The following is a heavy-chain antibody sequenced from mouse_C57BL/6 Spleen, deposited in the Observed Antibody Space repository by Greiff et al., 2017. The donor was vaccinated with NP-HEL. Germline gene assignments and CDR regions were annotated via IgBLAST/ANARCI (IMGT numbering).Heavy chain of an antibody. CDR1: GYTFTSYW. V-gene: IGHV1-61*01. CDR3: ARRGIYYDYDWFAY. CDR2: IYPSDSET. D-gene: IGHD2-4*01. Sequence: QVQLQQPGAELVRPGSSVKLSCKASGYTFTSYWMDWVKQRPGQGLEWIGNIYPSDSETHYNQKFKDKATLTVDKSSSTAYMQLSSLTSEDSAVYYCARRGIYYDYDWFAYWGQGTLVTVSA. J-gene: IGHJ3*01.